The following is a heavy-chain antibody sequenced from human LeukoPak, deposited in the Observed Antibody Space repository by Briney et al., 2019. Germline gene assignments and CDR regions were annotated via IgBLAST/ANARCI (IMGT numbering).Heavy chain of an antibody. CDR2: IYYSGSA. CDR1: GGSISSDDY. V-gene: IGHV4-30-4*01. CDR3: ARDRITMVRGVITH. Sequence: PSETLSLTCTVSGGSISSDDYWSWIRQPPGKGLEWIGYIYYSGSAYYNPSLKSRVTISVDTSKNQFSLKLSSVTAADTAVYYCARDRITMVRGVITHWGQGTLVTVSS. J-gene: IGHJ4*02. D-gene: IGHD3-10*01.